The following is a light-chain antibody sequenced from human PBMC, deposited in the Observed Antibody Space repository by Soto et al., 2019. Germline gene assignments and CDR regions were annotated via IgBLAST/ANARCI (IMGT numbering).Light chain of an antibody. CDR1: SSNIENNY. CDR2: DND. V-gene: IGLV1-51*01. Sequence: QSVLTQPPSVSAAPGQKVTISCSGSSSNIENNYVSWYQQVPGTAPKAPIYDNDKRPSGIPDRFSASKSGTSATLDITGLQTGDEADYYCGTWDSSLSAGVFGGGTKLTVL. J-gene: IGLJ3*02. CDR3: GTWDSSLSAGV.